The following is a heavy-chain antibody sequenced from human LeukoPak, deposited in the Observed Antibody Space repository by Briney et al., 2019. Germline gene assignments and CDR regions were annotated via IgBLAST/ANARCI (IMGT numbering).Heavy chain of an antibody. D-gene: IGHD4-17*01. CDR2: ISSSGSTI. V-gene: IGHV3-48*03. CDR3: ASLGDFTVTDY. CDR1: GFTFSSYE. Sequence: LRLSCAASGFTFSSYEMNWVRQAPGKGLEWVSYISSSGSTIYYADSVKGRFTISRDNAKNSLYLQMNSLRAEDTAVYYCASLGDFTVTDYWGQGTLVTVSS. J-gene: IGHJ4*02.